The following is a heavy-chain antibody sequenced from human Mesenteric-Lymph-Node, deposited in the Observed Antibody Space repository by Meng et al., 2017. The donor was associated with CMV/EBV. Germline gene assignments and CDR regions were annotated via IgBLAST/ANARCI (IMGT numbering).Heavy chain of an antibody. CDR1: ECNFSRYW. Sequence: LSGAVSECNFSRYWMHWVRQAPGKGLVWVSRMNSDGSGTTYADSVKGRFTISRDNAKNTLYLQMNSLRAEDTAVYYCARGNAHAFDYWGQGTLVTVSS. V-gene: IGHV3-74*01. CDR2: MNSDGSGT. D-gene: IGHD1-1*01. J-gene: IGHJ4*02. CDR3: ARGNAHAFDY.